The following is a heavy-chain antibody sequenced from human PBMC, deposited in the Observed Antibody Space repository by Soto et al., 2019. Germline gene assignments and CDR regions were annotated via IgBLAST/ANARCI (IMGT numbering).Heavy chain of an antibody. J-gene: IGHJ4*02. V-gene: IGHV2-5*02. CDR2: IYWDDDK. CDR1: LVPRRTGAGG. CDR3: AHLYSSSWVFDY. Sequence: SGATLANPTRTRTLTCSFSLVPRRTGAGGGAWMRQRTGKALEWLALIYWDDDKRYSPSLTSRLTITKDTSKNQVVLTMTNMDPVDTATYYCAHLYSSSWVFDYWGQGTLVTVSS. D-gene: IGHD6-13*01.